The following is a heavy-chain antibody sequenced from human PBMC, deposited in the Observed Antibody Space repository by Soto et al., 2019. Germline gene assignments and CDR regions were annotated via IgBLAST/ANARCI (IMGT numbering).Heavy chain of an antibody. D-gene: IGHD5-18*01. CDR2: IIPIFGTA. CDR1: RDTFSTSG. V-gene: IGHV1-69*01. CDR3: ARSGYSYGPNFY. Sequence: QAQLVQSGAEVKKPGSSVKVSCKASRDTFSTSGFSWVRQAPGQGLEWMGGIIPIFGTANYAQNFQGRVTITADESTGTVYMDLSSLRSEDTAVYYCARSGYSYGPNFYWGQGTLVTVSS. J-gene: IGHJ4*02.